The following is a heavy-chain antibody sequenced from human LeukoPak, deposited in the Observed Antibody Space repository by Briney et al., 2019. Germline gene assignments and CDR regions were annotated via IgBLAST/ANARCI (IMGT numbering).Heavy chain of an antibody. CDR1: GGSISSYY. V-gene: IGHV4-59*01. Sequence: SETLSLTCTVSGGSISSYYWSWIRQPPGKGLEWIGYIYYSGSTNYNPSLKSRVTISVDTSKNQFSLKLSSVTAADTAVYYCARDPGSGDSSGDFDYWAREPWSPSPQ. J-gene: IGHJ4*02. CDR3: ARDPGSGDSSGDFDY. D-gene: IGHD3-10*01. CDR2: IYYSGST.